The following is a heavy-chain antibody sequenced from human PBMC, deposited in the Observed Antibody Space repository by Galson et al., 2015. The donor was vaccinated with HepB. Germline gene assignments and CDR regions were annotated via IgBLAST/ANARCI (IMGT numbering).Heavy chain of an antibody. V-gene: IGHV3-64D*06. D-gene: IGHD2-15*01. CDR3: VKNRLSDIVVVVAAGHYFDY. CDR1: GFTFSSYA. J-gene: IGHJ4*02. CDR2: ISSNGGST. Sequence: SLRLSCAASGFTFSSYAMHWVRQAPGKGLEYVSAISSNGGSTYYADSVKGRFTISRDNSKNTLYLQMSSLRAEDTAVYYCVKNRLSDIVVVVAAGHYFDYWGQGTLVTVSS.